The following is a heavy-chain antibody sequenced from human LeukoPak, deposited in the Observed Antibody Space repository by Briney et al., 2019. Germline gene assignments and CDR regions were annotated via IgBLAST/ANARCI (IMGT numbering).Heavy chain of an antibody. Sequence: ASVKVSCRASGYTFTDYYMHWVRQAPGQGFEWMGWINPNDGDTSYAQKFQGRVTMTRDTSISTAHMEVSRLRSDDTAVYYCARANFLYCSSSTCLFDYWGQGTLVTVSS. CDR2: INPNDGDT. J-gene: IGHJ4*02. V-gene: IGHV1-2*02. CDR1: GYTFTDYY. CDR3: ARANFLYCSSSTCLFDY. D-gene: IGHD2-2*01.